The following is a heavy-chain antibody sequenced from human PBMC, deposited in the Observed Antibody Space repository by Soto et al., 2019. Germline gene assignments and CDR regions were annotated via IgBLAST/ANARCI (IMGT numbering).Heavy chain of an antibody. CDR3: ARLTTSSGWSLFDS. V-gene: IGHV4-61*01. D-gene: IGHD6-13*01. Sequence: SETLSLTCTVSGGSVVSTSDYWSWIRQSPGKGLEWIAFIYNNGGTTRYNPSLKSRVTISVDASKNQFSLKVTSLTAADTARYYCARLTTSSGWSLFDSWGQGMLVTVSS. J-gene: IGHJ4*02. CDR1: GGSVVSTSDY. CDR2: IYNNGGTT.